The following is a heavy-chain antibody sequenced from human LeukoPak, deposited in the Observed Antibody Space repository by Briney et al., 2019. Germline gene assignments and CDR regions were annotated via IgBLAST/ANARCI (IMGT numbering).Heavy chain of an antibody. CDR2: IYYSGST. CDR1: GGSISSSSYY. Sequence: KPSETLSLTCTVSGGSISSSSYYWGWIRQPPGKGLEWIGSIYYSGSTYYNPSLKSRVTISVDTSKNQFSLKLSSVTAADTAVYYCARGGYSGSDWTTWGQGTLVTVSS. V-gene: IGHV4-39*07. J-gene: IGHJ5*02. D-gene: IGHD5-12*01. CDR3: ARGGYSGSDWTT.